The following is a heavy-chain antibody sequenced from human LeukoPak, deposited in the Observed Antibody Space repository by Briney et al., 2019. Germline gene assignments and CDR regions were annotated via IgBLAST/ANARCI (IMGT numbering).Heavy chain of an antibody. CDR3: ARAQVFDGGYGSPYYYYYYMDV. CDR1: GYTFIGHY. J-gene: IGHJ6*03. Sequence: ASVKVSCKASGYTFIGHYIHWVRQAPGQGLEWMGWINPNSGGTNYAPKFQGRVTMTRDTSISTAYMELSRLRSDDTAVYYCARAQVFDGGYGSPYYYYYYMDVWGKGTTVTVSS. D-gene: IGHD6-25*01. CDR2: INPNSGGT. V-gene: IGHV1-2*02.